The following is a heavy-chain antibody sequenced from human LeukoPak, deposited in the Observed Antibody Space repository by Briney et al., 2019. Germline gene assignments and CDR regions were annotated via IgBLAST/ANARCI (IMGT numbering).Heavy chain of an antibody. CDR3: ARSLDV. Sequence: GASVKVSCKASGYTFTNYYIHWVRQAPGQGLEWMGIINPSGGSTSYAQKFQGRVTITRNTSISTAYMELSSLRSEDTAVYYCARSLDVWGKGTTVTVSS. CDR1: GYTFTNYY. J-gene: IGHJ6*04. V-gene: IGHV1-46*01. CDR2: INPSGGST.